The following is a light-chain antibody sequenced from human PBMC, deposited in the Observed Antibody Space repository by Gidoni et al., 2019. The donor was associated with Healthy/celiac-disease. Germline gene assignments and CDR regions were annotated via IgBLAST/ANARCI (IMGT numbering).Light chain of an antibody. J-gene: IGKJ2*01. CDR3: QQYYSTPLT. CDR2: WAS. V-gene: IGKV4-1*01. Sequence: DIVMTQSPDSLAVSLGERATINCKSSQSVLYSSNNKNYLAWYQKKPGQPPKLLIYWASTRESGVPDRFSGSGSGTDFTLTISSLQAEYVAVYYCQQYYSTPLTFGQGTKLEIK. CDR1: QSVLYSSNNKNY.